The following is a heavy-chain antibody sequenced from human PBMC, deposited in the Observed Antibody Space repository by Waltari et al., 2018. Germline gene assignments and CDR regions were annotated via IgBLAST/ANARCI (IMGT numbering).Heavy chain of an antibody. CDR2: IYYSGST. Sequence: QVQLQESGPGLVKPSETLSLTCTVPGGSISSHYWSWIRQPPGKGLEWIGYIYYSGSTNYNPSLKSRVTISVDTSKNQFSLKLSSLRSEDTAVYYCATLSYDVGPQLVSAFDIWGQGTMVTVSS. D-gene: IGHD3-9*01. CDR1: GGSISSHY. V-gene: IGHV4-59*11. CDR3: ATLSYDVGPQLVSAFDI. J-gene: IGHJ3*02.